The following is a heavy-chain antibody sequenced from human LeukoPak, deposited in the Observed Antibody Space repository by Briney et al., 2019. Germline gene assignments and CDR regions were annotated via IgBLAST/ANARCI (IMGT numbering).Heavy chain of an antibody. V-gene: IGHV3-30*02. CDR3: ANIYSYFDY. CDR1: GFSFSSYG. Sequence: SGGSLRLSCAASGFSFSSYGMHWVRQAPGKGLEWVAFIRYDGSNKYYADSVKGRFTISGDNSKNTLYLQMNSLRAEDTAVYYCANIYSYFDYWGQGTLVTVSS. J-gene: IGHJ4*02. CDR2: IRYDGSNK. D-gene: IGHD4-11*01.